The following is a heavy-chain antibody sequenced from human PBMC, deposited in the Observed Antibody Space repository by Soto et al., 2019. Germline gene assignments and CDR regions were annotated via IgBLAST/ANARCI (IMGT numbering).Heavy chain of an antibody. CDR3: AKEQATAKPEGVDF. J-gene: IGHJ4*02. V-gene: IGHV1-2*02. Sequence: ASVKVSCKASGYTFSDYYIHWVRQAPGQGLEWMGWINPNSGGTKYAPKFQGGVTMTRDTSITTAYMELSRLRSGDTAVYYCAKEQATAKPEGVDFWGQGTLVTVSS. D-gene: IGHD1-1*01. CDR1: GYTFSDYY. CDR2: INPNSGGT.